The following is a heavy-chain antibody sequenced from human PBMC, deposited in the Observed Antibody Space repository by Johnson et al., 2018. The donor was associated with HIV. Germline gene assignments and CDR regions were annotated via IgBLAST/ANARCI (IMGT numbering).Heavy chain of an antibody. CDR1: GFTFSSYG. D-gene: IGHD3-10*01. CDR2: IWYDGSNK. J-gene: IGHJ3*02. V-gene: IGHV3-33*06. Sequence: QVQLVESGGGVVQPGRSLRLSCAASGFTFSSYGMHWVRQAPGKGLEWVAVIWYDGSNKYYADSVKGRFTISRDNSKNTLYLQMNSLRAEDTAVYYCAKGTFAAFDIWGQGTMVTVSS. CDR3: AKGTFAAFDI.